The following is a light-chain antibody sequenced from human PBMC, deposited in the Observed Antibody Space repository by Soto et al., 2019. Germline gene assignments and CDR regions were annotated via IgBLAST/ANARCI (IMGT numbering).Light chain of an antibody. CDR1: QSVSGSY. J-gene: IGKJ1*01. V-gene: IGKV3-20*01. CDR2: GAS. CDR3: QQYGSSPQT. Sequence: EIVLTQSPGTLSLSPGERATLSCRASQSVSGSYLAWYQQKPGQAPRLLIYGASSRATGMPDRFSGSGSGTDFTLTISRLEPEDFAVYYCQQYGSSPQTFGQGTKVEIK.